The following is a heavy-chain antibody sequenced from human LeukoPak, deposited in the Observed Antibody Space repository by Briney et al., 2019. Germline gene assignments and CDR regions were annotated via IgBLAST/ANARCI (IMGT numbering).Heavy chain of an antibody. V-gene: IGHV3-23*01. Sequence: PGGSLRLSCAASGFTFSSYSMSWVRQAPGKGLEWVSAISGTGVTTYYADSVKGRFTISRDNSENTLYVQMSSLRAEDTATYYCAKCEGGYYYCGMDVWGQGTTVTVSS. CDR1: GFTFSSYS. D-gene: IGHD2-15*01. CDR2: ISGTGVTT. J-gene: IGHJ6*02. CDR3: AKCEGGYYYCGMDV.